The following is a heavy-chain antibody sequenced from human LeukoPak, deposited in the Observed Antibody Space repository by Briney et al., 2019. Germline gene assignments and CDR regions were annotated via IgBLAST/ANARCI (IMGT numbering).Heavy chain of an antibody. V-gene: IGHV1-18*01. CDR2: ISAYNGNT. CDR1: GYTFTSYG. D-gene: IGHD3-22*01. Sequence: GASVKVSCKASGYTFTSYGIGWVRQAPGQGLEWMGWISAYNGNTNYAQKLQGRVTMTTDTSTSTAYMELRSLRSDDTAVYYCARDYYDSSGQYGMDVWGQGTTVTVSS. CDR3: ARDYYDSSGQYGMDV. J-gene: IGHJ6*02.